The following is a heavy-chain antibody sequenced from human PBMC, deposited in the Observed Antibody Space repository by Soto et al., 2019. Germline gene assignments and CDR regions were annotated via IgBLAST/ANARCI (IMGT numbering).Heavy chain of an antibody. J-gene: IGHJ5*02. CDR3: ARVSITIFGVIIMFDP. D-gene: IGHD3-3*01. CDR2: MNPNSGNT. V-gene: IGHV1-8*01. CDR1: GYTFTSYD. Sequence: GASLKVSCKASGYTFTSYDINWVRQATGQGLEWMGWMNPNSGNTGYAQKFQGRVTMTRNTSISTAYMELSSLRSEDTAVYYCARVSITIFGVIIMFDPWGQGTLVTVSS.